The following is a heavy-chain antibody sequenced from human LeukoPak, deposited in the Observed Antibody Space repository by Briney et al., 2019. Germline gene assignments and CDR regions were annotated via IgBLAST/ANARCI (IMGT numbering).Heavy chain of an antibody. V-gene: IGHV3-30-3*01. CDR3: ARGARYYSGSASNSHST. CDR1: GFIFSYFT. CDR2: ISFDGNNK. D-gene: IGHD3-10*01. Sequence: GGSLRLSCAASGFIFSYFTMHWVRQAPGKGLEWVAAISFDGNNKYHADAVKGRFTVSRDNSKTTLYLEMNSLRAEDTAVYYCARGARYYSGSASNSHSTRGHGALVTVSS. J-gene: IGHJ4*03.